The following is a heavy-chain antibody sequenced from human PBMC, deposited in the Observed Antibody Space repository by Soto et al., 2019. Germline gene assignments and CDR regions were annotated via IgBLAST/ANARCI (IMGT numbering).Heavy chain of an antibody. CDR2: IKSKTDGGTA. D-gene: IGHD2-15*01. Sequence: GGSLRLSCAASGFTFTNAWMSWVRQAPGKGLAWVGRIKSKTDGGTADFAAPVKGRFSISRDDSKNTLYLQMNSLKTEDTAIYYGTTSVEVVVTPFDYWGQGTRVTVSS. CDR3: TTSVEVVVTPFDY. V-gene: IGHV3-15*01. CDR1: GFTFTNAW. J-gene: IGHJ4*02.